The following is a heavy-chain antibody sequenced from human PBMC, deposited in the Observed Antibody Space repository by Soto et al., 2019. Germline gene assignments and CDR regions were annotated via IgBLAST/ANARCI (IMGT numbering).Heavy chain of an antibody. CDR1: GGSISSGGYY. CDR2: IYYSGST. CDR3: ARLVAAALENWFDP. Sequence: QVQLQESGPGLVKPSQTLSLTCTVSGGSISSGGYYWSWIRQHPGKGLEWIGYIYYSGSTYYNPSLRSRVTISVDTSKNQFSLMLSSVTAADTAVYYCARLVAAALENWFDPWGQGTLVTVSS. V-gene: IGHV4-31*03. J-gene: IGHJ5*02. D-gene: IGHD2-15*01.